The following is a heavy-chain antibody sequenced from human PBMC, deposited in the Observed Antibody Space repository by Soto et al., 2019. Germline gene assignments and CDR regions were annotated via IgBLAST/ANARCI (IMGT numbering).Heavy chain of an antibody. CDR3: AREVGYGDFSAALLD. V-gene: IGHV1-69*13. J-gene: IGHJ4*02. D-gene: IGHD4-17*01. Sequence: AASVKVSCKASGGTFSSHSINWVRQAPGQGLEWMGGIISMFGTTNYGQKFQGRVTISADQSTSTAYMELNSLRSDDTAVYYCAREVGYGDFSAALLDWGQGTLVTVSS. CDR1: GGTFSSHS. CDR2: IISMFGTT.